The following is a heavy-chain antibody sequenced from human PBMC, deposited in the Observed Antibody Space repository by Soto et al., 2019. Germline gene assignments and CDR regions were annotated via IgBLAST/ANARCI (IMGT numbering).Heavy chain of an antibody. V-gene: IGHV3-7*01. Sequence: PGGSLRLSCAASGFAFNSYWMSWVRQAPGKGLEWVANIKGDGSDKYYVDSVKGRFTFSRDNARNSLYLQMNSLRAEDTAMYYCARHEPSYTYGMTVWGQGTTVTVSS. J-gene: IGHJ6*02. CDR3: ARHEPSYTYGMTV. D-gene: IGHD4-4*01. CDR1: GFAFNSYW. CDR2: IKGDGSDK.